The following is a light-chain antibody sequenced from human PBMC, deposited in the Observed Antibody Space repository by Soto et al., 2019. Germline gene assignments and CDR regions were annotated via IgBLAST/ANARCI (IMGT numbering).Light chain of an antibody. J-gene: IGLJ2*01. CDR2: SNN. CDR1: SSNIGSYY. CDR3: ASWDDSLSAVV. V-gene: IGLV1-47*02. Sequence: QSVLTQPPSASGSPGQRVTISCSGSSSNIGSYYVYWYQQHPGTAPKLLIYSNNQRPSAVADRFSGSKSGTSASLAISCLRSEDEADDYCASWDDSLSAVVFGGGTKLTVL.